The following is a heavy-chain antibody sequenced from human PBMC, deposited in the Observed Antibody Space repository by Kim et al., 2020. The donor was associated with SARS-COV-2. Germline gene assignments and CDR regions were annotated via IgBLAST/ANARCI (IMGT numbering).Heavy chain of an antibody. J-gene: IGHJ5*02. CDR3: ARAVVMDWLAP. CDR2: ISDNGLT. D-gene: IGHD2-15*01. Sequence: SETLSLTCAVSGGSMSSYYWTWIRQPPGKRLEWIGYISDNGLTNYNPSLRSRVAFVLDTSKNQFSLRLTSVTAADTAVYYCARAVVMDWLAPWGPGTVVT. CDR1: GGSMSSYY. V-gene: IGHV4-59*01.